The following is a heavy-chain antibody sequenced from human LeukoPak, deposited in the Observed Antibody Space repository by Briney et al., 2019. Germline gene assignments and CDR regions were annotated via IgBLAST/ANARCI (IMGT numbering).Heavy chain of an antibody. J-gene: IGHJ4*02. CDR2: IIPIFGTA. V-gene: IGHV1-69*01. CDR3: ARTLPGGPQDCSSTGCYGGGYFDY. Sequence: SVKVSCKASGGTFSSYAISWVRQAPGQGLEWMGGIIPIFGTANYAQKFQGRVTITADESTSTAYMELSSLRSEDTAVYYCARTLPGGPQDCSSTGCYGGGYFDYWGQGTLVTVSS. D-gene: IGHD2-2*01. CDR1: GGTFSSYA.